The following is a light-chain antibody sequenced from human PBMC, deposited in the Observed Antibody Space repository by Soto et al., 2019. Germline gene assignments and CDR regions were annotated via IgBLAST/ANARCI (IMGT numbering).Light chain of an antibody. CDR3: QQRSNWPG. V-gene: IGKV3-11*01. CDR1: QSVSSY. CDR2: DAS. J-gene: IGKJ4*01. Sequence: EIVLTQSPATLSLSPGERATLSCRASQSVSSYLAWYQQEPGQAPRLLIYDASNRATGIPARFSGSGSGTDFTLTISSLEPVDFAVYYCQQRSNWPGFGGGTKVEIK.